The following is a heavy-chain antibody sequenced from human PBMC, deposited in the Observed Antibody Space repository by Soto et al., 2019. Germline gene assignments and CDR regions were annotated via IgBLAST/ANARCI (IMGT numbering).Heavy chain of an antibody. J-gene: IGHJ4*02. V-gene: IGHV4-30-4*01. CDR2: LYHGDTT. CDR1: GVSITDDNYY. D-gene: IGHD2-21*01. Sequence: QLHLQESGPRLVKPSQTLSLTCTVSGVSITDDNYYWSWIRQSPGKGLEWIGHLYHGDTTYTNPSLKSRPTISADTSKTPFSLNPTSVTAADAAVYYCAAGLSGDKVDQWAQATLVTVSS. CDR3: AAGLSGDKVDQ.